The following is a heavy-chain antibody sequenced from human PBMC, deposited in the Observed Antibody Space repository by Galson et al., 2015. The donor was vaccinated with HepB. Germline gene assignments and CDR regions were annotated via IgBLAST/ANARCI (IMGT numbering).Heavy chain of an antibody. Sequence: SLRLSCAASGFTFSSYGMHWVRQAPGKGLEWVAVIWYDGSNKYYADSVKGRFTISRDNSKNTLYLQMNSLRAEDTAVYYCARDFRVPATAFFDFDYWGQGTLVTVSS. J-gene: IGHJ4*02. D-gene: IGHD2-2*01. V-gene: IGHV3-33*08. CDR1: GFTFSSYG. CDR2: IWYDGSNK. CDR3: ARDFRVPATAFFDFDY.